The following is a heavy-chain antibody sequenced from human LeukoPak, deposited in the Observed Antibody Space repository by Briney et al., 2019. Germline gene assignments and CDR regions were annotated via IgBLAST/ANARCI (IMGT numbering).Heavy chain of an antibody. Sequence: SVKVSCKASGGTFSSYAISWVRQAPGQGLEWMGGIIPIFGTANYAQKFQGRVTITTDESTSTAYMELSSLRSEDTAVYYCAGGSPLAYGGNSVFDYWGQGTLATVSS. CDR3: AGGSPLAYGGNSVFDY. V-gene: IGHV1-69*05. CDR1: GGTFSSYA. D-gene: IGHD4-23*01. CDR2: IIPIFGTA. J-gene: IGHJ4*02.